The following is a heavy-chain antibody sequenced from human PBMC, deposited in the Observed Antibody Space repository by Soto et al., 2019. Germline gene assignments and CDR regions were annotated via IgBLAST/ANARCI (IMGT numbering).Heavy chain of an antibody. V-gene: IGHV1-69*13. Sequence: SVKVSCKASGGTFSSYVVSWVRQAPGQGLEWMGVILPFFGTTNYTQKLQGRLTITADASTSTVYMELSSLTSQDTAVYFCARQSLSAHCSTTRCPNWFDPWGQGTLVTVSS. CDR2: ILPFFGTT. CDR1: GGTFSSYV. CDR3: ARQSLSAHCSTTRCPNWFDP. J-gene: IGHJ5*02. D-gene: IGHD2-2*01.